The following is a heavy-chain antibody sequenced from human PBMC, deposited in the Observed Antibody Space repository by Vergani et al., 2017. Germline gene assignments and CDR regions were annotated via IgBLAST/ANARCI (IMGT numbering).Heavy chain of an antibody. Sequence: QVQLVESGGGVVQPGRSLRLSCAASGFTFSSYGMHWVRQAPGKGLEWVAVIWYDGSNKYYADSVKGRFTISRDNSKNTLYLQMNSLRAEDTAVYYCAREDKRWLQLGGGVFYIWGQATMVTVSS. D-gene: IGHD5-24*01. V-gene: IGHV3-33*01. CDR3: AREDKRWLQLGGGVFYI. CDR2: IWYDGSNK. J-gene: IGHJ3*02. CDR1: GFTFSSYG.